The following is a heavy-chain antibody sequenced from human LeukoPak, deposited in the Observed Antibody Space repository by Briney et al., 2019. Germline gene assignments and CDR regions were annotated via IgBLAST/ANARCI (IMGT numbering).Heavy chain of an antibody. J-gene: IGHJ6*03. CDR2: FDPEDGET. V-gene: IGHV1-24*01. CDR3: ATSSAGLLRSYYMDV. D-gene: IGHD3-3*01. Sequence: ASVKASCKVSGYTLTELSMHWVRQAPGKGLEWMGGFDPEDGETIYAQKFQGRVTMTEDTSTDTAYMELSSLRSEDTAVYYCATSSAGLLRSYYMDVWGKGTTVTVSS. CDR1: GYTLTELS.